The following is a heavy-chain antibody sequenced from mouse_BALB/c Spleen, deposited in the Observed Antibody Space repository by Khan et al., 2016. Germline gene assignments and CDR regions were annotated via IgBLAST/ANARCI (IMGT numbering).Heavy chain of an antibody. D-gene: IGHD1-1*01. CDR1: GYTFTKYG. CDR2: INTNTGEP. V-gene: IGHV9-3*02. Sequence: QIQLVQSGPELKKPGETVKISCKASGYTFTKYGVNWVKQAPGKDLKWMGWINTNTGEPTYAEEFKGRFAFSLDSSASTASLQINNLKKEDTATYLCARDYCNGLYFDHWGQGTTRTVSS. CDR3: ARDYCNGLYFDH. J-gene: IGHJ2*01.